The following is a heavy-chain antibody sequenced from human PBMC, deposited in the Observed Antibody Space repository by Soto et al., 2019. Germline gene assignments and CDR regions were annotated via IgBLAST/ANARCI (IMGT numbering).Heavy chain of an antibody. CDR3: AKDRTAADTANAGFDP. J-gene: IGHJ5*02. CDR1: GFTFSSYA. V-gene: IGHV3-23*01. CDR2: ISGSGGST. D-gene: IGHD5-18*01. Sequence: GGSLRLSCAASGFTFSSYAMSWVRQAPGKGLEWVSAISGSGGSTYYADSVKGRFTISRDNSKNTLYLQMNSLRAEDTAVYYCAKDRTAADTANAGFDPWGQGTLVTVSS.